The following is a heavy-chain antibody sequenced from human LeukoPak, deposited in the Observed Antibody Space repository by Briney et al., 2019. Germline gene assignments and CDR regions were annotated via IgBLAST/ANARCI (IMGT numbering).Heavy chain of an antibody. CDR2: IYYGGSA. CDR3: ARGRLIWFGDPLPTELDY. D-gene: IGHD3-10*01. Sequence: SETLSLTRSVSGDSISSYSYYWGWIRQPPEKGLEWIGYIYYGGSAYYSPSLKNRVTVSLDTSKDQLSLNVSSVTAADTAFYYCARGRLIWFGDPLPTELDYWGQGILVTVSS. V-gene: IGHV4-39*07. J-gene: IGHJ4*02. CDR1: GDSISSYSYY.